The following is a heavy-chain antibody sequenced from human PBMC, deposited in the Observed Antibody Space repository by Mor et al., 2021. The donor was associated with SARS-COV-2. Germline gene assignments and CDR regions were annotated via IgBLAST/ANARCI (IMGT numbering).Heavy chain of an antibody. Sequence: YNPSLKSRVTISIDRSTNHFSLKLNSVTAADTAIYFCARLFSGYGPFDYWGQGALVTVSS. CDR3: ARLFSGYGPFDY. V-gene: IGHV4-59*08. J-gene: IGHJ4*02. D-gene: IGHD5-12*01.